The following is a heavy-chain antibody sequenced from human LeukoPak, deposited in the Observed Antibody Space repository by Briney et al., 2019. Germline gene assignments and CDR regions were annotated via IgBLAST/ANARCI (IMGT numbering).Heavy chain of an antibody. V-gene: IGHV3-30*18. CDR3: AKDPRITMVRGAPGY. CDR2: ISYDGSNK. D-gene: IGHD3-10*01. CDR1: GFTFSSYG. J-gene: IGHJ4*02. Sequence: GGSLRLSCAASGFTFSSYGMHWVRQAPGKGLEWVAVISYDGSNKYYADSVKGRFTISIDNSKNTLYLQMNSLRAEDTAVYYCAKDPRITMVRGAPGYWGQGTLVTVSS.